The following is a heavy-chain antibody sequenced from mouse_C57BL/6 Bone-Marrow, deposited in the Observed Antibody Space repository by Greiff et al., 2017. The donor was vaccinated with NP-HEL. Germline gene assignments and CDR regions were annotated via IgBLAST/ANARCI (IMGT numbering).Heavy chain of an antibody. CDR1: GYTFTNYW. J-gene: IGHJ2*01. CDR2: IYPGGGYT. CDR3: ARWRGKTLDY. V-gene: IGHV1-63*01. D-gene: IGHD2-1*01. Sequence: VQLQQSGAELVRPGTSVKMSCKASGYTFTNYWIGWAKQRPGHGLEWIGDIYPGGGYTNYNEKFKGKATLTADKSSSTAYMQFSSLTSEDSAIYYCARWRGKTLDYWGQGTTLTVSS.